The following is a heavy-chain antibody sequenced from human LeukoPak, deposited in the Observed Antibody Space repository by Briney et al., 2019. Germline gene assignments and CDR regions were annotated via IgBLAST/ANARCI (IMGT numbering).Heavy chain of an antibody. V-gene: IGHV3-20*04. CDR1: GFTFDDYG. J-gene: IGHJ4*02. D-gene: IGHD5-12*01. CDR3: ARGKYSGYDRAFDY. Sequence: PGGSLRLSCAASGFTFDDYGMSWVRQAPGKGLEWVSGINWNGGSTGYADPVKGRFTISRDNAKNSLYLQMNSLRAEDTALYYCARGKYSGYDRAFDYWGQGTLVTVSS. CDR2: INWNGGST.